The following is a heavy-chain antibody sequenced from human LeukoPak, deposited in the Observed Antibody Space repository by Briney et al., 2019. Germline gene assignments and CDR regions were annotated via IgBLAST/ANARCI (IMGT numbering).Heavy chain of an antibody. CDR3: ARDRILSIVGATLDY. J-gene: IGHJ4*02. CDR2: ISAYNGNT. V-gene: IGHV1-18*01. D-gene: IGHD1-26*01. Sequence: ASVKVSCKASGYTFTSYGISWVRQAPGQGLEWMGWISAYNGNTNYAQKLQGRVTMTTDTSTSTAYMELRSLRSDDTAVYYCARDRILSIVGATLDYWGQGTLVTVSS. CDR1: GYTFTSYG.